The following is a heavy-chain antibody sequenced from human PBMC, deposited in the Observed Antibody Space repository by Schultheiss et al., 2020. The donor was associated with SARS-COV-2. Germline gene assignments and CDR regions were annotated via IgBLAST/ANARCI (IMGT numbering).Heavy chain of an antibody. Sequence: SETLSLTCAVSGGSISSSNWWSWVRQPPGKGLEWIGYIYYSGSTYYNPSLKSRVTISVDTSKNQFSLKLSSVTAADTAVYYCSSSGWYSDYWGQGTLVTVSS. D-gene: IGHD6-19*01. CDR1: GGSISSSNW. V-gene: IGHV4-4*02. J-gene: IGHJ4*02. CDR3: SSSGWYSDY. CDR2: IYYSGST.